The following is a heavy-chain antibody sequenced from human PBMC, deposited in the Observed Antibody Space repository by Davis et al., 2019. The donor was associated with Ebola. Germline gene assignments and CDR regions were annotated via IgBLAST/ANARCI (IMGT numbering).Heavy chain of an antibody. CDR1: GFAFSSYA. Sequence: GESLKISCAASGFAFSSYAMSWVRQAPGKGLEWLSAISGGGTSTYYADSVKGRFTFSRDNAKNTLYLQMNSLRVEDTALYYCAKKTWGDGGYVTFHETHAFDFWGQGTMVTVSS. CDR3: AKKTWGDGGYVTFHETHAFDF. CDR2: ISGGGTST. D-gene: IGHD5-12*01. J-gene: IGHJ3*01. V-gene: IGHV3-23*01.